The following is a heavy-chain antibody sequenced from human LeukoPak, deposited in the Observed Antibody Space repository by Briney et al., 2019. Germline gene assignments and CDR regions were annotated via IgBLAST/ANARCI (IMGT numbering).Heavy chain of an antibody. CDR3: ARTPGIAAAGIDY. Sequence: GSLRLSCAASGFTFSSYAMHWVRQAPGKGLEWVAVISYDGSNKYYADSVKGRFTISRDNSKNTLYLQMNSLRAEDTAVYYCARTPGIAAAGIDYWGQGTLVTVSS. CDR1: GFTFSSYA. J-gene: IGHJ4*02. D-gene: IGHD6-13*01. CDR2: ISYDGSNK. V-gene: IGHV3-30-3*01.